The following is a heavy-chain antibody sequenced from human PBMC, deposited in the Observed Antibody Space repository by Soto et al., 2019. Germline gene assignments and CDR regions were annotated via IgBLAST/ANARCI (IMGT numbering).Heavy chain of an antibody. D-gene: IGHD2-2*01. CDR3: AGGGVVVPAAPINQNWFDP. Sequence: QVQLVQSGAEVKKPGSSVKVSCKASGGTFSSYAISWVRQAPGQGLEWMGGIIPIFGTANYAQKFQGRVTITAEESTRTAYMELSSLRSEDTAVYYCAGGGVVVPAAPINQNWFDPWGQGTLVTVSS. V-gene: IGHV1-69*01. CDR2: IIPIFGTA. CDR1: GGTFSSYA. J-gene: IGHJ5*02.